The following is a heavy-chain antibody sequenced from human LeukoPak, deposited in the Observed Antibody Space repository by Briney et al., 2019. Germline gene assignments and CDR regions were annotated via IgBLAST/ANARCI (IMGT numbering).Heavy chain of an antibody. CDR1: GFTFSSYA. CDR2: ISGSGGST. CDR3: AREVTMIVVVITTGAFDI. Sequence: GGSLRLSCAASGFTFSSYAMSWVRQAPGKGLEWVSAISGSGGSTYYADSVKGRFTISRDNSKNTLYLQMNSLRAEDTALYYCAREVTMIVVVITTGAFDIWGQGTMVTVSS. J-gene: IGHJ3*02. V-gene: IGHV3-23*01. D-gene: IGHD3-22*01.